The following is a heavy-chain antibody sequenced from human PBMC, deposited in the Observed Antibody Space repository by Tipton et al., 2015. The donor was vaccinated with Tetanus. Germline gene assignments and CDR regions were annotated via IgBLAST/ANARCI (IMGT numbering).Heavy chain of an antibody. V-gene: IGHV4-61*08. J-gene: IGHJ5*02. CDR2: IYYSGST. CDR3: ARDGGGYSYGFNWFDP. CDR1: GGSVSSGGYF. Sequence: TLSLTCTVSGGSVSSGGYFWSWIRQPPGKGLEWIGYIYYSGSTNYSPSLKSRVTISVDTSENQFSLRLNSVTAADTAVYYCARDGGGYSYGFNWFDPGGQETLVPVSS. D-gene: IGHD5-24*01.